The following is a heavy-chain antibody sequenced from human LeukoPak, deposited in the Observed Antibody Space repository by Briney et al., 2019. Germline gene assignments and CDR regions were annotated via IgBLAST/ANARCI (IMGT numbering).Heavy chain of an antibody. J-gene: IGHJ5*02. CDR1: GFTFRSYW. CDR2: IRGDGSEQ. Sequence: PGGSLRLSCAAAGFTFRSYWMSWVRQAPGRGLEWVANIRGDGSEQFYVDSVKGRFTVSRDNAKTSLYLQMSSLRVEDTAVYYCARARLAASGTPPVAWGQGTLVTVSS. CDR3: ARARLAASGTPPVA. V-gene: IGHV3-7*01. D-gene: IGHD6-13*01.